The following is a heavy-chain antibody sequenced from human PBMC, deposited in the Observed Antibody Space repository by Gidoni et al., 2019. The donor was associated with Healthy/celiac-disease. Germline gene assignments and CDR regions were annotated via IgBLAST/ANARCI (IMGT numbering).Heavy chain of an antibody. D-gene: IGHD3-3*01. CDR1: GFTFSSYA. V-gene: IGHV3-30-3*01. J-gene: IGHJ4*02. CDR3: ARDNVTIFGVVDY. Sequence: QVQLVESGGGVVQPGRSLRLSCAASGFTFSSYAMHWVRQAPGKGLEWVAVISYDGSNKYYADSVKGRFTISRDNSKNTLYLQMNSLRAEDTAVYYCARDNVTIFGVVDYWGQGTLVTVSS. CDR2: ISYDGSNK.